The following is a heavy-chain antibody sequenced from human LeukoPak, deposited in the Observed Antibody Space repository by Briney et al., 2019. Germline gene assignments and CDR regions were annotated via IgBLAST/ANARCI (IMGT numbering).Heavy chain of an antibody. CDR3: ARGRGADYGGNSGYFDY. D-gene: IGHD4-23*01. Sequence: PGGSLRLSCAASGFTFSGFGMHGVREAPGKGLEWVAVIWYDGSNKYYADSVKGRFTISRDNPKNTLYVQMNSLRAEDTAVYYCARGRGADYGGNSGYFDYWGQGTLVTVSS. CDR2: IWYDGSNK. V-gene: IGHV3-33*01. J-gene: IGHJ4*02. CDR1: GFTFSGFG.